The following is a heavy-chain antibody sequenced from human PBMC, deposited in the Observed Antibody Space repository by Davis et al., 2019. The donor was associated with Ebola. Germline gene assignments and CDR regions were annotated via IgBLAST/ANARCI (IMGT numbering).Heavy chain of an antibody. J-gene: IGHJ4*02. V-gene: IGHV3-21*01. D-gene: IGHD2-2*03. Sequence: SLVTYWQGSWVSISTYSLHRRRQSQVHGLEWVSSISSSSSYIYYADSVKGRFNISRDNAKNSLYLQMNSLRAEDTDVYYCARGDFVEIVLVPAPYWGQVTLVTVSS. CDR1: WVSISTYS. CDR3: ARGDFVEIVLVPAPY. CDR2: ISSSSSYI.